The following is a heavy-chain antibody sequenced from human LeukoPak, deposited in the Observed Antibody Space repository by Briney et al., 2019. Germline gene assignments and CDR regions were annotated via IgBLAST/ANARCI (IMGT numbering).Heavy chain of an antibody. Sequence: PGGSLRLSCAASGFTFSTYGMHWVRQAPGKGLEWVAIIWYDGSNEYYADSVKGRFTISRDNSKNTLYLQMSSLRAEDTAVYYCAKEPIAVAGTRFDYWGQGTLVTVSS. D-gene: IGHD6-19*01. J-gene: IGHJ4*02. V-gene: IGHV3-33*06. CDR1: GFTFSTYG. CDR2: IWYDGSNE. CDR3: AKEPIAVAGTRFDY.